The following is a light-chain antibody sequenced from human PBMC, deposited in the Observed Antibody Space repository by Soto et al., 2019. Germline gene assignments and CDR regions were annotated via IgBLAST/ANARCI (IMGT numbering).Light chain of an antibody. CDR2: RDN. Sequence: QSVLTQPPSASGTPGQRVIISCSGSSSNIGSNYVYWYQQLPGTAPKLLTYRDNQRPSGVPDRFSGSRSATSASLAISGLRSEDEADYYCAAWDDSLSDPYVFGTGTKVTVL. V-gene: IGLV1-47*01. CDR3: AAWDDSLSDPYV. J-gene: IGLJ1*01. CDR1: SSNIGSNY.